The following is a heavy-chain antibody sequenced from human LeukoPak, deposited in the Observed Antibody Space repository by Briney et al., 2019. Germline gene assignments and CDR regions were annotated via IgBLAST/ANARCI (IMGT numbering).Heavy chain of an antibody. D-gene: IGHD2-21*02. CDR2: IRSKANSYAT. Sequence: GGSLRLSCAASGFTFTNAWMTWVRQASGKGLEWVGRIRSKANSYATAYAASVKGRFTTSRDDSKNTAYLQMNGLKTEDTAVYYCTRALAYCGGDCIWGQGTLVTVSS. J-gene: IGHJ4*02. CDR1: GFTFTNAW. V-gene: IGHV3-73*01. CDR3: TRALAYCGGDCI.